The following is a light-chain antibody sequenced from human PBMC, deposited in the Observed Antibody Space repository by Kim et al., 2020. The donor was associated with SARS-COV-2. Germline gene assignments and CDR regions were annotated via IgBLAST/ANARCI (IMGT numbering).Light chain of an antibody. CDR1: QDISTF. V-gene: IGKV1-12*01. CDR3: QQSTSFPLT. Sequence: DIQMTQSPSSVSASVGDRVTITCRASQDISTFLAWYQQKPGKAPELLIYAASHLESGVPSRFRGSGSGTEFTLTISSLQPEDVATYYCQQSTSFPLTFGGGTKVDIK. CDR2: AAS. J-gene: IGKJ4*01.